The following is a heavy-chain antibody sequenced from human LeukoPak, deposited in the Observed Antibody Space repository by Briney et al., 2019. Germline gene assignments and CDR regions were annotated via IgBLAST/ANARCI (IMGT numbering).Heavy chain of an antibody. J-gene: IGHJ4*02. D-gene: IGHD5-24*01. CDR3: ARIIYRRDGYNSFDY. CDR1: GFSLSTSGMC. Sequence: SGPALVKPTQTLTLTCTFSGFSLSTSGMCVSWIRQPPGKALEWLALIDWDDDKYYSTSLKTRLTISKDTSKNQVVLTMTNMDPVDTATYYCARIIYRRDGYNSFDYWGQGTLVTVSS. V-gene: IGHV2-70*01. CDR2: IDWDDDK.